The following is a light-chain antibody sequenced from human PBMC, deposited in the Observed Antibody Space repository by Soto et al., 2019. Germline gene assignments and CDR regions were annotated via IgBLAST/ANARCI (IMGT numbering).Light chain of an antibody. CDR3: QQYNSYSPET. J-gene: IGKJ1*01. Sequence: DIQMTQSPSTLSASVGDRVTITCRASQSISSWLAWYQQKPGKAPKLLMYDASSLESGVPSRFSGSGSGTEFTLTIISLQPDDFATYYCQQYNSYSPETFGQGTKVDIK. V-gene: IGKV1-5*01. CDR1: QSISSW. CDR2: DAS.